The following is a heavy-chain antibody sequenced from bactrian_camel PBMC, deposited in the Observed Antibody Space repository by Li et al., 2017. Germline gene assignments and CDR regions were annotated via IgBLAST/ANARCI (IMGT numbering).Heavy chain of an antibody. J-gene: IGHJ4*01. D-gene: IGHD6*01. CDR3: AAATPRAGLRWDRREDYDY. V-gene: IGHV3S28*01. CDR1: GYTDGSYY. CDR2: LNTADSST. Sequence: QLVESGGGLVQPGGSLRLSCAASGYTDGSYYMAWFRQAPGKEREGVASLNTADSSTNYADSVKGRFTISQDNAKTTLYLQMNSLKPEDTAMYYCAAATPRAGLRWDRREDYDYWGQGTQVTVS.